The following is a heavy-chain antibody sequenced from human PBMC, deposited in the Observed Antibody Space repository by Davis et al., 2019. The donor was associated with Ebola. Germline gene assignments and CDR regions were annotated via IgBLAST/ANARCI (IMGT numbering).Heavy chain of an antibody. V-gene: IGHV4-31*02. CDR2: IYYSGST. CDR1: GGSISRGGSY. CDR3: ARDLRYDSSGYDYYFYMDV. D-gene: IGHD3-22*01. J-gene: IGHJ6*03. Sequence: SCTVSGGSISRGGSYWTWIRQHPGKGLEWIGYIYYSGSTYYKPSLKSRVTTSLDTSKNQFSLNLYSVTAADTAVYYCARDLRYDSSGYDYYFYMDVWGKGTTVTVSS.